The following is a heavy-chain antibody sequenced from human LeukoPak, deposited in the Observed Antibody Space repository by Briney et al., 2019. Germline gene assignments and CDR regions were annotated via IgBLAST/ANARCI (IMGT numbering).Heavy chain of an antibody. CDR1: GFTFSSYA. CDR2: ISYDGSNK. Sequence: PGRSLRLSCAASGFTFSSYAMHWVRQAPGKGLEWVAVISYDGSNKYYADSVKGRFTISRDNSKNTLYLQMNSLRAEDTAVYYCARDGTPSYDSSGYYSNDAFDIWGQGTMVTVSS. D-gene: IGHD3-22*01. CDR3: ARDGTPSYDSSGYYSNDAFDI. V-gene: IGHV3-30-3*01. J-gene: IGHJ3*02.